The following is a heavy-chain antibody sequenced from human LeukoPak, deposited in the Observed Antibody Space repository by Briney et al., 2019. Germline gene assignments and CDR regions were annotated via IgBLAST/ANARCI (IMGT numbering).Heavy chain of an antibody. CDR1: GYTSTSYY. Sequence: ASVKVSCKASGYTSTSYYMHWVRQAPGQGLEWMGIINPSGGSTSYAQKFQGRVTMTRDTSTSTVYMELSSLRSEDTAVYYCARGPYCGGDCYPHFDYWGQGTLVTVSS. CDR3: ARGPYCGGDCYPHFDY. D-gene: IGHD2-21*01. J-gene: IGHJ4*02. V-gene: IGHV1-46*01. CDR2: INPSGGST.